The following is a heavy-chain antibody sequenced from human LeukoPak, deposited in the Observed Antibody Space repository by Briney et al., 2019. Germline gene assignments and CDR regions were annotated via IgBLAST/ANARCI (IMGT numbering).Heavy chain of an antibody. CDR1: GMPFSSDA. Sequence: GGSLRLSCAASGMPFSSDAMSWVRQAPGKGLEWVSAINGGTTLYADSVKGRFTISRDNSKNTLYLQMNSLRAEDTAVYYCAKDGDARILAFDYWGQGTLVTVSS. CDR2: INGGTT. V-gene: IGHV3-23*01. CDR3: AKDGDARILAFDY. D-gene: IGHD2-15*01. J-gene: IGHJ4*02.